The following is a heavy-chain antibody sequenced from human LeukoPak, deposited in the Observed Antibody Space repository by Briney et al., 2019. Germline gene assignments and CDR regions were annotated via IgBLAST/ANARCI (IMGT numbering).Heavy chain of an antibody. J-gene: IGHJ5*02. CDR1: GGSISSSSYY. CDR2: IYYSGST. Sequence: PSETLSLTCTVSGGSISSSSYYWGWIRQPPGKGLEWIGSIYYSGSTYYNPSLKSRVTISVDTSKNQFSLKLSSVTAADTAVYYCARPTTVTTSYSVSGVWFDPWGQGTLVTVSS. V-gene: IGHV4-39*07. D-gene: IGHD4-17*01. CDR3: ARPTTVTTSYSVSGVWFDP.